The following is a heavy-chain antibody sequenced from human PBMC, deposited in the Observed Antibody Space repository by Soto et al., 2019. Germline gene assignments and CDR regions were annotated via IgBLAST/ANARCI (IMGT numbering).Heavy chain of an antibody. V-gene: IGHV4-31*03. Sequence: PSETLPLIFTVSGDRIYVGGYYWTCIRQHPGKGLEWIVYIYHTGKTYYNPSLESRVTMSVDTSKNQFSLKLASVTAADTAVHYCARDGSSTANWIDPWRQGTLVTVSS. CDR2: IYHTGKT. J-gene: IGHJ5*02. D-gene: IGHD2-2*01. CDR3: ARDGSSTANWIDP. CDR1: GDRIYVGGYY.